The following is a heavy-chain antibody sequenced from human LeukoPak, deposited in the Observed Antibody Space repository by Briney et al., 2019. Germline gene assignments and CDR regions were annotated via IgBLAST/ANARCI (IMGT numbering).Heavy chain of an antibody. Sequence: PSETLSLTCTVSGGSISSSSYYWGWIRQPPGKGLEWIGSIYYSGSTYYNPSLKSRVTISVDTSKNQFSLKLTSVTSADTAFYYCARSVYFDWVGKYYFDYWGQGSLVTVSS. D-gene: IGHD3-9*01. J-gene: IGHJ4*02. CDR1: GGSISSSSYY. CDR3: ARSVYFDWVGKYYFDY. V-gene: IGHV4-39*07. CDR2: IYYSGST.